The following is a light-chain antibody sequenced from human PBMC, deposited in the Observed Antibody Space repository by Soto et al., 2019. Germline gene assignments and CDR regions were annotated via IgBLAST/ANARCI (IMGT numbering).Light chain of an antibody. J-gene: IGKJ3*01. CDR2: LGS. V-gene: IGKV2-28*01. CDR3: MQALQSPLT. Sequence: DIVMTQSPLSLPVTPGEPASISCRSSQSLLDSNGYTYLDWYLQKPGQSPQLLIYLGSNRASGVSDRFSGSGSGTDFTLKISRVEAEDVGVYYCMQALQSPLTFGPGTRVDLK. CDR1: QSLLDSNGYTY.